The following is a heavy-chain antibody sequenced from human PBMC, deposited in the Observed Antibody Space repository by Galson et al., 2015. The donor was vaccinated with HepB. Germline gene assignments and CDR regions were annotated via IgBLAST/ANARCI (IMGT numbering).Heavy chain of an antibody. CDR2: INWNGGGT. CDR1: GFTFDDYG. V-gene: IGHV3-20*04. J-gene: IGHJ4*02. D-gene: IGHD6-13*01. CDR3: ARADSSWPIDY. Sequence: SLRLSCAASGFTFDDYGMSWVRQAPGKGLEWVSGINWNGGGTGYADSVKGRFTISRDNAKNSLYLQMNSLRAEDTALYYCARADSSWPIDYWGQGTLVTVSS.